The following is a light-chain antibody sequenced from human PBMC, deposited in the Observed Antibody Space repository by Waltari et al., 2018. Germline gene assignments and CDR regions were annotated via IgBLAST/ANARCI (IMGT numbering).Light chain of an antibody. CDR2: WSS. CDR1: PSVLSRSNNKNY. Sequence: DIVLTHSPDSLAVSLGARAAINCNSSPSVLSRSNNKNYFGWYQQKPGQPPKLLITWSSTRQSVVPDRFSGSGSGTDFTLTISSLQAEDVAVYFCQQCYTFPYTFGQWTKLEIK. V-gene: IGKV4-1*01. CDR3: QQCYTFPYT. J-gene: IGKJ2*01.